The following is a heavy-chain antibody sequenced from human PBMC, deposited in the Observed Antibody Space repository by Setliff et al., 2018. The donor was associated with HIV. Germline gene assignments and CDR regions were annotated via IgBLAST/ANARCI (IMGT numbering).Heavy chain of an antibody. CDR3: ARTITTFGVIGRGGRMDV. V-gene: IGHV4-39*07. CDR2: IYYSGSSGST. CDR1: GGSISSSSYY. Sequence: SETLSLTCTVSGGSISSSSYYWVWIRQPPGKGLEWIGSIYYSGSSGSTYYNPSLKSRVTISVDTSKNQFSLELSSVTAADTALYYCARTITTFGVIGRGGRMDVWGKGTTVTVSS. J-gene: IGHJ6*04. D-gene: IGHD3-3*01.